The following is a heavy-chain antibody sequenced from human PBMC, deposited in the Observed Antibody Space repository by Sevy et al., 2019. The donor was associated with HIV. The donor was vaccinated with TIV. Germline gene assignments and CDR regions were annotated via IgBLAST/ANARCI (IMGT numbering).Heavy chain of an antibody. CDR2: ISSSSYI. J-gene: IGHJ4*02. CDR3: ARDGPGGSYFIFSDDY. CDR1: GFTFSSYS. Sequence: GGSLRLSCAASGFTFSSYSMNWVRQAPGKGLEWVSSISSSSYIYYADSVKGRFTISRDNAKNSLYLQMNSLRAEDTAVYYCARDGPGGSYFIFSDDYWGQGALVTVSS. D-gene: IGHD1-26*01. V-gene: IGHV3-21*01.